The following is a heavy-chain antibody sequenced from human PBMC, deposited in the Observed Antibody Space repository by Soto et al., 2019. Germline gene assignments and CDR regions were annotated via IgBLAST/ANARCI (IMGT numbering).Heavy chain of an antibody. CDR2: ISYDGSNK. CDR3: ARGTGYFDY. CDR1: GFTSSSYA. V-gene: IGHV3-30-3*01. Sequence: QVQLVESGGGVVQPGRSLRLSCAASGFTSSSYAMHWVRQAPGKGLEWVAVISYDGSNKYYADSVKGRFTITRGNSKNTLYLQMNSLRAEDTGVYYCARGTGYFDYWGQGTLVTVSS. D-gene: IGHD6-13*01. J-gene: IGHJ4*02.